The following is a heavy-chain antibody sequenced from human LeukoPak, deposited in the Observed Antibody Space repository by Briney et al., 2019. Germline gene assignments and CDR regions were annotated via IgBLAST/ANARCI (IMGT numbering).Heavy chain of an antibody. D-gene: IGHD3-22*01. V-gene: IGHV3-30*02. CDR3: ATQSITLVVVISPFDY. J-gene: IGHJ4*02. CDR2: IQDDGATT. CDR1: GLTFSNFP. Sequence: GGSLRLSCAASGLTFSNFPMHWVRQAPGKGLEWVALIQDDGATTNYVDSVRGRFTISRDNSKSTVYLQMNSLKPDDTAVYYCATQSITLVVVISPFDYWGLGTLVTVSS.